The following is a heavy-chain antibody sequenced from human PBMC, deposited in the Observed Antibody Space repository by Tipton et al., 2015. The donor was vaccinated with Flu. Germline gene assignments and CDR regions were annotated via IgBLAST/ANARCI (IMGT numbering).Heavy chain of an antibody. V-gene: IGHV3-23*01. D-gene: IGHD2-15*01. CDR1: GFTFSRYA. Sequence: SLRLSCVASGFTFSRYAMSWVRQAPGKGLEWVSEITGSGGSTYYADSVKGRFTFSRDNSKNTLYLQMNNLRAEDTAVYYCAKNRGSGGSCFDYWGQGTLVTVSS. CDR2: ITGSGGST. J-gene: IGHJ4*02. CDR3: AKNRGSGGSCFDY.